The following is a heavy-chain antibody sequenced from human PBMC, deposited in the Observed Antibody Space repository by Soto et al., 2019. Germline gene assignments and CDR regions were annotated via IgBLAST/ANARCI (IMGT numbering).Heavy chain of an antibody. CDR2: INTDGSST. Sequence: GGSLRLSCAASGFTFSNYWMHWVRQAPGKGLVWVSRINTDGSSTTYADSVQGRFTISRDNAKNTLSLQMNSLRAEDTAVYYCARGWPQSASGSHLAYWGQGTLVTVSS. V-gene: IGHV3-74*01. J-gene: IGHJ4*02. CDR1: GFTFSNYW. CDR3: ARGWPQSASGSHLAY. D-gene: IGHD3-10*01.